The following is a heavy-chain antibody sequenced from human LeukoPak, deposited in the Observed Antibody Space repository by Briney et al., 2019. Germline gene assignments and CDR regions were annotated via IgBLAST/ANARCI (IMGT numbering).Heavy chain of an antibody. CDR2: IKSKTDGGTT. V-gene: IGHV3-15*01. Sequence: PGGSLRLSCAASGFTFNNAWMSWVRQAPGKGLEWVGRIKSKTDGGTTDYAAPVKGRFTISRDDSKSTLYLQMNSLKTEDTAVYYCAKGFGGYSYGYTPFDYWGQGTLVTVSS. CDR1: GFTFNNAW. CDR3: AKGFGGYSYGYTPFDY. J-gene: IGHJ4*02. D-gene: IGHD5-18*01.